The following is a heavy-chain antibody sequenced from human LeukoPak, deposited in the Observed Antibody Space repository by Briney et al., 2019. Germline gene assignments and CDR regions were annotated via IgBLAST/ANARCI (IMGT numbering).Heavy chain of an antibody. D-gene: IGHD4-17*01. Sequence: PGGSLRLSCAASGFTFSSYGMHWVRQAPGKGLDWVAVIWYDGSNKYYADSVKGRFTISRDNSKNTLYLQMNSLRAEDTAVYYCAKRDGDYENYFDYWGQGTLVTVSS. J-gene: IGHJ4*02. CDR1: GFTFSSYG. CDR3: AKRDGDYENYFDY. V-gene: IGHV3-33*06. CDR2: IWYDGSNK.